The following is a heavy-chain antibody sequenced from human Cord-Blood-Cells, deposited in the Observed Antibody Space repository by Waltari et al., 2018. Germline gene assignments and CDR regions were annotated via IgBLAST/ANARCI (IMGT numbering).Heavy chain of an antibody. CDR3: ASSHQYSSSWYYYYYGMDV. CDR2: INAGNGNT. J-gene: IGHJ6*02. Sequence: QVQLVQSGAEVKKPGASVKVSCKASGYTFTSYAMHWVRQAPGQRLEWMGWINAGNGNTKYSQKFQGRVTITRDTSASTAYMELSSLRSEDTAVYYCASSHQYSSSWYYYYYGMDVWGQGTTVTVSS. V-gene: IGHV1-3*01. CDR1: GYTFTSYA. D-gene: IGHD6-13*01.